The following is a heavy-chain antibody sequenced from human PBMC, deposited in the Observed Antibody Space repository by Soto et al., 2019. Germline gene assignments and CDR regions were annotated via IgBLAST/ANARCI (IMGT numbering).Heavy chain of an antibody. Sequence: GGSLRLSCAASGFTFSSYAMHWVRQAPGKGLEYVSTINRNGGSTYYANSVKGRFTISRDNSKNTLYLQMGSLRAEDMVVYYCARGGSDYYFDYWGQGTLVTVSS. CDR1: GFTFSSYA. V-gene: IGHV3-64*01. D-gene: IGHD2-21*02. CDR2: INRNGGST. J-gene: IGHJ4*02. CDR3: ARGGSDYYFDY.